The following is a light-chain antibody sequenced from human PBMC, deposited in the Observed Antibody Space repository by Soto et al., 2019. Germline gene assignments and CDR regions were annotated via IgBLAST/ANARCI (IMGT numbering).Light chain of an antibody. CDR3: SSFRSGSTL. CDR2: DVS. Sequence: QSALTQPASVSGSPGQSITISCTGTSSDIGPYKYVSWYQQRPAKAPKLMIYDVSIRPSGVSSRFSGSKSGNTASLTISGLQPEDEADYYCSSFRSGSTLFGTGTKVTVL. CDR1: SSDIGPYKY. V-gene: IGLV2-14*01. J-gene: IGLJ1*01.